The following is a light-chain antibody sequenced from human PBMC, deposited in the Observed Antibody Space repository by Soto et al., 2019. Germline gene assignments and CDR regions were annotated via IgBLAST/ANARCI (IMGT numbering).Light chain of an antibody. J-gene: IGKJ1*01. V-gene: IGKV3-20*01. CDR1: QSVTSNY. Sequence: EVVLTQSPGNVSLSPGERATLSCRASQSVTSNYLAWYQQKPGQAPRLLIYAASSRATGIPDRFSGSGSGTDFSLTITRLEPEDFAVYYCQQYGSSLTWTFGQGTKVEIK. CDR2: AAS. CDR3: QQYGSSLTWT.